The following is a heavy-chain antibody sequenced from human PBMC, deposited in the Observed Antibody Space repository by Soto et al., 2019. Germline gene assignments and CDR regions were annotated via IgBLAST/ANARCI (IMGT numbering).Heavy chain of an antibody. CDR1: GFTFSSYA. CDR3: AKGAEWLRNHYYYYGMDV. J-gene: IGHJ6*02. V-gene: IGHV3-23*01. D-gene: IGHD5-12*01. CDR2: ISGSGGST. Sequence: GGSLRLSCAASGFTFSSYAMSWVRQAPGKGLEWVSAISGSGGSTYYADSVKGRFTISRDNSKNTLYLQMNSLRAEDTAVYYWAKGAEWLRNHYYYYGMDVWGQGTTVTVSS.